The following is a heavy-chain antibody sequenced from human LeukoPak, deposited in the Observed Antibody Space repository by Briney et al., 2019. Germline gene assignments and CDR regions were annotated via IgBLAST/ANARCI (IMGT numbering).Heavy chain of an antibody. Sequence: SETLSLTCAVYGGSFSGYYWSWIRQPPGKGLEWIGEINHSGGTNYNPSLKSRVTISVDTSKNQFSLKLSSVTAADTAVYYCARSYCSSTSCYAAYYYYMDVWGKGTTVTVSS. J-gene: IGHJ6*03. D-gene: IGHD2-2*01. CDR3: ARSYCSSTSCYAAYYYYMDV. V-gene: IGHV4-34*01. CDR1: GGSFSGYY. CDR2: INHSGGT.